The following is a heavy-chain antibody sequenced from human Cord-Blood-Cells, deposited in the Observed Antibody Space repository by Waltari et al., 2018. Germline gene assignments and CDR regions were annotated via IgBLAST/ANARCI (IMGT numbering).Heavy chain of an antibody. CDR3: ARELGSDYYYGMDV. V-gene: IGHV4-34*01. D-gene: IGHD7-27*01. J-gene: IGHJ6*02. CDR2: INHSGST. CDR1: GGSFSGYY. Sequence: QVQLQQWGAGLLKPSEPLSLTCAVYGGSFSGYYWSWIRQPPGEGLGWIGEINHSGSTNNNPSLKSRVTISVDTSKSQFSLKLGSVTAADTAVYYCARELGSDYYYGMDVWGQGTTVTVSS.